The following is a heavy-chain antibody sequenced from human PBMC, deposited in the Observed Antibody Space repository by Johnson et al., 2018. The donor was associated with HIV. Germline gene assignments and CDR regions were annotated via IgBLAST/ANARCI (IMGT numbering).Heavy chain of an antibody. CDR3: ARDSGLRAFDV. CDR2: TGANGGDT. J-gene: IGHJ3*01. Sequence: VQLVESGGGLVQPGGSLRLSCTASGFTFSNYAMSWVRQAPGQGLEWVSATGANGGDTIYADSVKARFTMSRDNSKNTLYLQMNSLRAEDTALYYCARDSGLRAFDVWGQGTLVTVSS. V-gene: IGHV3-23*04. D-gene: IGHD3-10*01. CDR1: GFTFSNYA.